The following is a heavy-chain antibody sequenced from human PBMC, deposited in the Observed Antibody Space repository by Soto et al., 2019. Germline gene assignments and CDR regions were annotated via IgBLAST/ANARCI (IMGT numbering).Heavy chain of an antibody. J-gene: IGHJ6*03. CDR1: GYTFTGYY. Sequence: ASVKVSCKASGYTFTGYYMHWVRQAPGQGLEWMGWMNPNSGDTNYAQKFQGWVTMTRNTSISTAYMELSSLRSEDTAVYYCARGPNEIVVVPAALHRYYYYYMDVWGKGTTVTVSS. D-gene: IGHD2-2*01. V-gene: IGHV1-2*04. CDR3: ARGPNEIVVVPAALHRYYYYYMDV. CDR2: MNPNSGDT.